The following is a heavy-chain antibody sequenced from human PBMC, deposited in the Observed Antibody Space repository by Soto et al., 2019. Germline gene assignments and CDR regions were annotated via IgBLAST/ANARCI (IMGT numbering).Heavy chain of an antibody. V-gene: IGHV3-73*01. J-gene: IGHJ2*01. Sequence: GGSLRLSCAASGFTFSGSAMHWVRQASGKGLEWVGRIRSKGNNYATEYGASVNGRFTISRDDSKNTAYLQMNSLKTEDTAVYYCTRFASTLSWFFDLWGRGSLVTVSS. CDR2: IRSKGNNYAT. CDR1: GFTFSGSA. CDR3: TRFASTLSWFFDL. D-gene: IGHD3-16*02.